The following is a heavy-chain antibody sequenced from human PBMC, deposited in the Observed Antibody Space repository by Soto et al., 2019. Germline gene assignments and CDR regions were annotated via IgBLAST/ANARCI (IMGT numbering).Heavy chain of an antibody. CDR3: VRGGFLSHDHVIIAPATLGFDP. CDR2: MNPNRTNT. CDR1: GYTFTTYD. V-gene: IGHV1-8*01. J-gene: IGHJ5*02. D-gene: IGHD2-2*01. Sequence: ASVKVSCKASGYTFTTYDINWVRQAPGQGLEWMGWMNPNRTNTGYAEKFQGRVTMTRDTSISTTYMELSSLRYDDTAVYYCVRGGFLSHDHVIIAPATLGFDPWGQGTLVTVSS.